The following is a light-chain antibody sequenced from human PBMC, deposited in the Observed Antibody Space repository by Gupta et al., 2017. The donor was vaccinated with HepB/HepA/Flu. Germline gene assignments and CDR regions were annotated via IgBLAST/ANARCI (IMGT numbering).Light chain of an antibody. CDR1: SSHIGSNT. J-gene: IGLJ1*01. CDR3: AAWDDSLNGYV. Sequence: SCSGSSSHIGSNTVNWYQQPPGTAPKLLLYSNNQRPSGVPDRFSGSKSGTSASLAISGLQSEDEADYYCAAWDDSLNGYVFGTGTKVTVL. CDR2: SNN. V-gene: IGLV1-44*01.